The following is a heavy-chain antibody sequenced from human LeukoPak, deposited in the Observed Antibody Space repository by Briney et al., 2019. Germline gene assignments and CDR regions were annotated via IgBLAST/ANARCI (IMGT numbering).Heavy chain of an antibody. CDR3: ARGGIAADYYYMDV. CDR1: GGSISSSNW. V-gene: IGHV4-4*02. Sequence: PSGTLSLTCAVSGGSISSSNWWSWIRQPPGKGLEWIGEIYHSGSTNYNPSLKSRVTISVDKSKTQFSLKLSSVTAADTAVYYCARGGIAADYYYMDVWGKGTTVTISS. CDR2: IYHSGST. D-gene: IGHD6-13*01. J-gene: IGHJ6*03.